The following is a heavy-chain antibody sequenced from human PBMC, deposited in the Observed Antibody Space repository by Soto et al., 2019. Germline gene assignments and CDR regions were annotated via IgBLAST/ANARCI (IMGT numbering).Heavy chain of an antibody. CDR1: GGSFSGYY. CDR3: ASSVVGATQDYYYYGMDV. CDR2: INHSGST. V-gene: IGHV4-34*01. D-gene: IGHD1-26*01. Sequence: QVQLQQWGAGLLKPSETLSLTCAVYGGSFSGYYWSWIRQPPGKGLEWIGEINHSGSTNYNPSLKSRVTLSVDTSKNQFSLKLSSVTAADTAVYYCASSVVGATQDYYYYGMDVWGQGTTVTVSS. J-gene: IGHJ6*02.